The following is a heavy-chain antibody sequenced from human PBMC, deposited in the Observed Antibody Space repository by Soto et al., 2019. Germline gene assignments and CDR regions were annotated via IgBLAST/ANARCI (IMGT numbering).Heavy chain of an antibody. Sequence: SETRSLTCSVSGGSFSNKTCYWIWIRQPPGNGLEWIGYVYYSGTTNYNPSLKSRVTISVDLSKNQFSLRLSSVTTADTALYYCARTTAVPNTLRSRYFFDYWGQGTLVTVSS. D-gene: IGHD4-17*01. J-gene: IGHJ4*02. V-gene: IGHV4-61*01. CDR3: ARTTAVPNTLRSRYFFDY. CDR2: VYYSGTT. CDR1: GGSFSNKTCY.